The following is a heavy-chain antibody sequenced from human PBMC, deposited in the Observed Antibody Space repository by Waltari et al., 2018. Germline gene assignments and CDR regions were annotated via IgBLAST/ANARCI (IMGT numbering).Heavy chain of an antibody. V-gene: IGHV1-46*01. CDR3: ARDGDFSSSWYGFHYYYYMDV. CDR2: INPSGGST. J-gene: IGHJ6*03. CDR1: GYTFTSYY. D-gene: IGHD6-13*01. Sequence: QVQLVQSGAEVKKPGASVKVSCKASGYTFTSYYMHWVRQAPGQGLEWMGIINPSGGSTSYAQKFQGRVTMTRDTSTSTVYMELSSLRSEDTAVYYCARDGDFSSSWYGFHYYYYMDVWGKGTTVTVSS.